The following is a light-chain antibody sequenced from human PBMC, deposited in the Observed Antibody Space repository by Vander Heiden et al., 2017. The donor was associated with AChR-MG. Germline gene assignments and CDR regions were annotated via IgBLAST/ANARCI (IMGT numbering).Light chain of an antibody. CDR3: QSYDISQVV. J-gene: IGLJ2*01. Sequence: QSVLTQPPSVSGAPGQRVSISCTGNTSNIGAGHDVHWYQQLPGTAPKLLIFGNNDRPSGVPARFSGSKSGASASLAIAGLQAEDEAYYYCQSYDISQVVFGGGTTLTVL. CDR1: TSNIGAGHD. V-gene: IGLV1-40*01. CDR2: GNN.